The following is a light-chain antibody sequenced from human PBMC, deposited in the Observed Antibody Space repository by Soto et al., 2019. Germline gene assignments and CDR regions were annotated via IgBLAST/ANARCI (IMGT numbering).Light chain of an antibody. J-gene: IGKJ1*01. CDR1: QSLVYSDGNTY. Sequence: DVVLTQTPLSSPVTLGQPASISCRSSQSLVYSDGNTYLSWLQQRPGQPPRLLIYRVSNRFPGVPDRFSGSGAGTNFTLKSSRVEAEDVGVYYCVHFNHFPRTFGQGTEVEI. V-gene: IGKV2-24*01. CDR3: VHFNHFPRT. CDR2: RVS.